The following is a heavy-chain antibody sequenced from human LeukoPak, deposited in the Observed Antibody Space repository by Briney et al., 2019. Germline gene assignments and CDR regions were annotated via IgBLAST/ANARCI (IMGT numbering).Heavy chain of an antibody. D-gene: IGHD6-19*01. CDR1: GYIFTSYG. Sequence: GASVKVSCKASGYIFTSYGLSWVRQAPGQGLEWMGWISAYNGNTNYAQKLQGRVTMTTDTSTSTAYMELRSLRSDDTAVYYCARIIAVASENWYFDLWGRGTLVTVSS. CDR3: ARIIAVASENWYFDL. J-gene: IGHJ2*01. V-gene: IGHV1-18*01. CDR2: ISAYNGNT.